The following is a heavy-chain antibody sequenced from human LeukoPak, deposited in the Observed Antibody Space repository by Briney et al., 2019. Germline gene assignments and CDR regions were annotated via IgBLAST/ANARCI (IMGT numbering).Heavy chain of an antibody. J-gene: IGHJ4*02. Sequence: GSSVKVSCTASGGTFGSYAISWVRQAPGQGLEWMGGIIPIFGTANYAQKFQGRVTITADESTSTAYMELSSLRSEDTAVYYCARDKLRLGELSLYYWGQGTLVTVSS. V-gene: IGHV1-69*01. D-gene: IGHD3-16*02. CDR2: IIPIFGTA. CDR3: ARDKLRLGELSLYY. CDR1: GGTFGSYA.